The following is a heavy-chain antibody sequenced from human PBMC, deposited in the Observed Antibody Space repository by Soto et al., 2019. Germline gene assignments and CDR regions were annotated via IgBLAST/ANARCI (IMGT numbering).Heavy chain of an antibody. V-gene: IGHV3-30*18. Sequence: QVQLVESGGGVVQPGRSLRLSCAASGFTFSSYGMHWVRQAPGKGLEWVAVISYDGSNKYYADSVKGRFTISRDNSKNTLYLQMKSLRAEDTAVYYCAKYLGYCTNGVCYGMDVWGQGTTVTVSS. CDR1: GFTFSSYG. CDR3: AKYLGYCTNGVCYGMDV. J-gene: IGHJ6*02. CDR2: ISYDGSNK. D-gene: IGHD2-8*01.